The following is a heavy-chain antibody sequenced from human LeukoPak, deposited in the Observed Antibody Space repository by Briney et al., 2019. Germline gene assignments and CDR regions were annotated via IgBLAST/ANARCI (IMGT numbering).Heavy chain of an antibody. CDR3: ARAGYDSSGSDWYFDL. J-gene: IGHJ2*01. V-gene: IGHV1-46*01. CDR1: GYTFTSYH. CDR2: INPSDGST. Sequence: GASVKVSCKASGYTFTSYHMHWVRQAPGQGLEWMGIINPSDGSTTYAQNFQGRVTMTRDMSTSTVYMELSSLRSEDTAVYYCARAGYDSSGSDWYFDLWGRGTLVTVSS. D-gene: IGHD3-22*01.